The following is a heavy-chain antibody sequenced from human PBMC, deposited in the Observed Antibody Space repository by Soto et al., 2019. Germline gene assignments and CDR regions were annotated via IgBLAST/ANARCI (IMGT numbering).Heavy chain of an antibody. V-gene: IGHV3-23*01. Sequence: GSLRLSCAASGFTFSSYAMSWVRQAPGKGLEWVSAISGSGGSTYYADSVKGRFTISRDNSKNTLYLQMNSLRAEDTAVYYCAKARALVVVVAPFDYWGQGTLVTVSS. J-gene: IGHJ4*02. CDR2: ISGSGGST. CDR1: GFTFSSYA. CDR3: AKARALVVVVAPFDY. D-gene: IGHD2-15*01.